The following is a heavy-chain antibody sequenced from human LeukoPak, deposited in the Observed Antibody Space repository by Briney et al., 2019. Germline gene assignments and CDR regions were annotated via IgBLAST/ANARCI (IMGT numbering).Heavy chain of an antibody. Sequence: ASVKVSCKASGTDFSDFYFNWVRQAPGRGLEWLGWINPHSRATHYAQRFRGRVTMESSITTAYMELNSLTSDDTAVYYCVTTSVTHTRDPWGQGTLVTVSS. CDR2: INPHSRAT. CDR3: VTTSVTHTRDP. J-gene: IGHJ5*02. D-gene: IGHD5/OR15-5a*01. CDR1: GTDFSDFY. V-gene: IGHV1-2*02.